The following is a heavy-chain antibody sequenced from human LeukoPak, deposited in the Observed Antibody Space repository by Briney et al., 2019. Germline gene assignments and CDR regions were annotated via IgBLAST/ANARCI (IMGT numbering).Heavy chain of an antibody. CDR1: GYSISSGYY. Sequence: SETLSLTCAVSGYSISSGYYWGWIRQPPGKGLEWIGSIYHSGSTYYNPSLKSRVTISVDTSKNQFSLKLSSVTATDAAIYYCDRERSSSSDYWGQGTLVTVSS. J-gene: IGHJ4*02. D-gene: IGHD6-6*01. CDR3: DRERSSSSDY. V-gene: IGHV4-38-2*02. CDR2: IYHSGST.